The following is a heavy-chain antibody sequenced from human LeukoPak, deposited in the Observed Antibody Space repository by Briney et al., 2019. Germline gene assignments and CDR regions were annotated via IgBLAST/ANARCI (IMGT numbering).Heavy chain of an antibody. Sequence: SETLSLTCAVYGGSFSGYYWSWIRQPPGKGLEWIGEINHSGSTNHNPSLKSRVTISVDTSKNQFSLKLSSVTAADTAVYYCARPYGSGSYYFDYWGQGTLVTVSS. CDR1: GGSFSGYY. D-gene: IGHD3-10*01. CDR2: INHSGST. J-gene: IGHJ4*02. V-gene: IGHV4-34*01. CDR3: ARPYGSGSYYFDY.